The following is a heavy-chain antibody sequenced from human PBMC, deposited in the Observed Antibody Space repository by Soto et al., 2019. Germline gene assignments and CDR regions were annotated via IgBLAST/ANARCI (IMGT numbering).Heavy chain of an antibody. V-gene: IGHV3-15*07. J-gene: IGHJ3*02. D-gene: IGHD3-22*01. CDR3: VTFSMGYASTGYIAFDI. CDR1: GFSFSNAW. Sequence: PGVSLRLSCAASGFSFSNAWMNWVRQAPGRGLEWVGHIKSKTDGGTTDYAAPVKGRVTISRDDSKNTLYMQMSSLKTEDTALYYCVTFSMGYASTGYIAFDIWGQGTTVTVSS. CDR2: IKSKTDGGTT.